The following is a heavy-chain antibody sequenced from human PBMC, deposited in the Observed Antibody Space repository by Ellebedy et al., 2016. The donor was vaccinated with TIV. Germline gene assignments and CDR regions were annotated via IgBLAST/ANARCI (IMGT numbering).Heavy chain of an antibody. D-gene: IGHD3-16*01. CDR3: ARDKPGGDNWFDP. CDR1: GYIATNHA. CDR2: IYPANGDT. Sequence: AASVKVSCKASGYIATNHAIHWVRQAPGQSFEWMGWIYPANGDTKYSQQFQGRVTFTSDTSASTAYMELSSLRSEDTAVYYCARDKPGGDNWFDPWGQGTLVTVSS. V-gene: IGHV1-3*01. J-gene: IGHJ5*02.